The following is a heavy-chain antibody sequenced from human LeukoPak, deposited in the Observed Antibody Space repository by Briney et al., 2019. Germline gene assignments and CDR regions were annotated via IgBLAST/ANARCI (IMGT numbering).Heavy chain of an antibody. CDR1: GYTFTSYY. V-gene: IGHV1-46*01. J-gene: IGHJ5*02. CDR3: ARPGYCSSTIRRKTICPFDP. D-gene: IGHD2-2*01. CDR2: INPSGGST. Sequence: ASVKVSCKASGYTFTSYYMHWVRQAPGQGLEWMGIINPSGGSTSYAQKFQGRVTMTRNTSISTAYMELSSLRSEDTAVYYCARPGYCSSTIRRKTICPFDPWGQGTLATVSS.